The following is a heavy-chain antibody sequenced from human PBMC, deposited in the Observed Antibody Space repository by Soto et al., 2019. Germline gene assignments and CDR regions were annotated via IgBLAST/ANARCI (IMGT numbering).Heavy chain of an antibody. CDR2: ITPGSGST. V-gene: IGHV3-23*01. Sequence: GGSLRLSCTASGFTFTTYGMSWVRQAPGKGLEWVSGITPGSGSTFYADPVKGRFTIFRDNSKNTLYLQMNTLRVDDTAVYYCARDRQRVDVWGQGTTVTVSS. J-gene: IGHJ6*02. CDR3: ARDRQRVDV. CDR1: GFTFTTYG. D-gene: IGHD2-2*01.